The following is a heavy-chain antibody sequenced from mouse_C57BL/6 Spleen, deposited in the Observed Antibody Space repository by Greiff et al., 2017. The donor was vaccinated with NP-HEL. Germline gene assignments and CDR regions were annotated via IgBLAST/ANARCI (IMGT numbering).Heavy chain of an antibody. Sequence: VMLVESGAELVKPGASVKISCKASGYAFSSYWMNWVKQRPGKGLEWIGQIYPGDGDTNYNGKFKGKATLTADKSSSTAYMQRSSLTSEDSAVYFCARDSSGYFDYWGQGTTLTVSS. V-gene: IGHV1-80*01. CDR2: IYPGDGDT. D-gene: IGHD3-2*02. CDR1: GYAFSSYW. J-gene: IGHJ2*01. CDR3: ARDSSGYFDY.